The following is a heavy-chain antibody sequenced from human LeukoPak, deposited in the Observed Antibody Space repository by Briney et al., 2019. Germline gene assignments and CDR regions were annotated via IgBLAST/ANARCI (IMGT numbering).Heavy chain of an antibody. J-gene: IGHJ4*02. Sequence: ASVKVSCKTSGYTFTGYYIHWVRQAPGQGLEWMGWFNANNGDTKYEQKFQGRVTMTWDTSISTAYMELSRLSSDDTAVYYCARCPDLYDFSLDYWGQGTLVTVSS. CDR1: GYTFTGYY. V-gene: IGHV1-2*02. CDR2: FNANNGDT. D-gene: IGHD3/OR15-3a*01. CDR3: ARCPDLYDFSLDY.